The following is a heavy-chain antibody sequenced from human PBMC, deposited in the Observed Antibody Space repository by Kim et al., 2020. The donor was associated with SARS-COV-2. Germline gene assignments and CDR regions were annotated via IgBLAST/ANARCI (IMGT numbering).Heavy chain of an antibody. D-gene: IGHD6-19*01. CDR2: ISGGAGST. CDR1: GYTFSNYA. CDR3: AKSWTMPVAGSNN. J-gene: IGHJ4*02. Sequence: GGSLRLSCVASGYTFSNYAMSWVRQAPGKGLEWVSRISGGAGSTYYADSVKGRFTISRDNSKNTLYLQMSSLRAEDTAVYYCAKSWTMPVAGSNNWGQGT. V-gene: IGHV3-23*01.